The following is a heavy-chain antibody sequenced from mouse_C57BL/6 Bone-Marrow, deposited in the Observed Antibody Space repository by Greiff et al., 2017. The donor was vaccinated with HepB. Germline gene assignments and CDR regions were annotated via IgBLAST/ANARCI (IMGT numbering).Heavy chain of an antibody. CDR2: FYPGSGSI. J-gene: IGHJ2*01. Sequence: QVQLQQSGAELVKPGASVKLSCKASGYTFTEYTIHWVKQRSGQGLEWIGWFYPGSGSIKYNEKFKDKATLTADKSSSTVYMELIRLTSEDSAVYFCARHGGLAFDYWGQGTTLTVSS. V-gene: IGHV1-62-2*01. CDR1: GYTFTEYT. CDR3: ARHGGLAFDY. D-gene: IGHD2-4*01.